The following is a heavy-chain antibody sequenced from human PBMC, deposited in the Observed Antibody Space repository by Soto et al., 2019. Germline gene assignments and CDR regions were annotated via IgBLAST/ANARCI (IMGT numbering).Heavy chain of an antibody. CDR2: IYYSGST. Sequence: PSWTLFLTWTVSGCSISSYYWSWIRQPPGKGLEWIGYIYYSGSTNYNPSLKSRVTISVDTYKNQFSLKLSSVTAADTAVYYWARVGRSDRYASLDEWGQGNPVTFS. D-gene: IGHD6-25*01. J-gene: IGHJ4*01. CDR1: GCSISSYY. V-gene: IGHV4-59*01. CDR3: ARVGRSDRYASLDE.